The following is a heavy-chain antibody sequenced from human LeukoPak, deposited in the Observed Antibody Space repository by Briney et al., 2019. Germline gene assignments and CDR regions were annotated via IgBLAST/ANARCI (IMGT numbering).Heavy chain of an antibody. J-gene: IGHJ3*02. CDR1: GYTFTSYY. Sequence: ASVKVSCKASGYTFTSYYMHWVRQAPGQGLEWMGIINPSGGSTSYAQKFQGRVTMTRDTSTSTVYMELSSLRSEDTAVYYCARAFPFIRETRGYDAFDIWAKGQWSPSLQ. CDR2: INPSGGST. D-gene: IGHD3-10*01. CDR3: ARAFPFIRETRGYDAFDI. V-gene: IGHV1-46*01.